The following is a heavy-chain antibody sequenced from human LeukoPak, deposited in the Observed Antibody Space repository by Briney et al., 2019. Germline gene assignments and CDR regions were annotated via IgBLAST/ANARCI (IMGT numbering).Heavy chain of an antibody. V-gene: IGHV3-23*01. Sequence: PGGSLRLSCAASGFTFSSYAMSWVRQAPGKGLEWVSAISGSGGSTYYADSVKGRFTISRDNSKNTLYLQMNSLRAEDTAVYYCATTLYDYVWGSYRSTANDAFDIWGQGTMVTVSS. CDR2: ISGSGGST. CDR1: GFTFSSYA. CDR3: ATTLYDYVWGSYRSTANDAFDI. J-gene: IGHJ3*02. D-gene: IGHD3-16*02.